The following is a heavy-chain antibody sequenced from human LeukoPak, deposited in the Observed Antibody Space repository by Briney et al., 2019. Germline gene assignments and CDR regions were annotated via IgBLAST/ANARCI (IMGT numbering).Heavy chain of an antibody. CDR1: GFTFSSYG. CDR3: AKDYWVYYDSSGYPGYFDY. Sequence: GGSLRLSCAASGFTFSSYGMHWVRQAPGKGLEWVAFIRYDGSNKYYADSVKGRFTISRDNSKNALYLQMNSLRAEDTAVYYCAKDYWVYYDSSGYPGYFDYWGQGTLVTVSS. V-gene: IGHV3-30*02. CDR2: IRYDGSNK. J-gene: IGHJ4*02. D-gene: IGHD3-22*01.